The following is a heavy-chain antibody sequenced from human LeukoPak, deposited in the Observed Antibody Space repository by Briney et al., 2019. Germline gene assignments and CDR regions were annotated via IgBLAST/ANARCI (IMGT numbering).Heavy chain of an antibody. D-gene: IGHD3-10*01. Sequence: HPGGSLRLSCAASGFTFSSYAMHWVRQAPDKGLEWVAVISYDGSNKYYADSVKGRFTISGDNSKNTLYLQMNSLRAEDTAVYYCANAVRGVTYVDYWGQGTLVTVSS. CDR1: GFTFSSYA. CDR3: ANAVRGVTYVDY. J-gene: IGHJ4*02. V-gene: IGHV3-30*04. CDR2: ISYDGSNK.